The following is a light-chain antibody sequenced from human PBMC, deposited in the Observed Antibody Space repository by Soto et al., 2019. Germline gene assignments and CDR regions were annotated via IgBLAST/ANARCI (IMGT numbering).Light chain of an antibody. CDR3: CSYTSSSTV. J-gene: IGLJ3*02. Sequence: QSALTQPASVSGSLGQSITISCTGTSSDVGSYNYVSWYQQHPGKAPKLMIYEVSNRPSGVSNRFSGSKSGNTASLTISGLQAEDEANFYCCSYTSSSTVFGGGTKLTVL. CDR1: SSDVGSYNY. V-gene: IGLV2-14*01. CDR2: EVS.